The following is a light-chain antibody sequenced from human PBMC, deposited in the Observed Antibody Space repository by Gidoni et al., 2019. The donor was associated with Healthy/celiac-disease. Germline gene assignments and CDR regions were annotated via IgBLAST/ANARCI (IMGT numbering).Light chain of an antibody. J-gene: IGKJ1*01. CDR2: KAS. Sequence: DIQMTQSPSTLSASVGDRVTITCRASQSISSWLAWYQQKPGKAPKLLIYKASSLESGVPSRFSGSGSGTEFTLTISSLLPDDFATYYCQQYNSYLSWTFGQGTKVEIK. V-gene: IGKV1-5*03. CDR3: QQYNSYLSWT. CDR1: QSISSW.